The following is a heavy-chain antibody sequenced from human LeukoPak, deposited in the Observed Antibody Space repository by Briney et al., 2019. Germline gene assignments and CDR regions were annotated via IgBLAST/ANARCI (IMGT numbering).Heavy chain of an antibody. CDR3: ARQAISGYDPPPFDS. V-gene: IGHV4-39*01. CDR2: LYYSGST. Sequence: SETLSLTCTVSGGSISSSTYYWGWIRQPPGKGLGWIGNLYYSGSTYYNPSLKSRVTIPVDTSKNQFSLKLSSVTAADTAVYYCARQAISGYDPPPFDSWGQGTLVTVSS. CDR1: GGSISSSTYY. D-gene: IGHD5-12*01. J-gene: IGHJ4*02.